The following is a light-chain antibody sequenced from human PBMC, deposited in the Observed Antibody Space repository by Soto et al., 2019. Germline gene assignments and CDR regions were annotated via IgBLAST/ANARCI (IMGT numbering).Light chain of an antibody. Sequence: EIVLTQSPATLSVSPGETVTHSCRASESVSSSLAWYQHKPGQPPRLLIYGASTRATDIPARFSGSGSWTQFTLTISSLQSEDFAVYYCQQYKDWPPVTFGPGTKVEIK. CDR3: QQYKDWPPVT. CDR1: ESVSSS. CDR2: GAS. V-gene: IGKV3-15*01. J-gene: IGKJ3*01.